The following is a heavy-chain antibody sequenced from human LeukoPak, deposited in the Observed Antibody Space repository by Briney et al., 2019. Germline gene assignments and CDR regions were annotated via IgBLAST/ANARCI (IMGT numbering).Heavy chain of an antibody. CDR1: GGSISSYY. D-gene: IGHD3-22*01. Sequence: PSETLSLTCTVSGGSISSYYWSWIRQPAGKGLEWIGRIYTSGSTNYNPSLKSRVTMSADTSKNQFSLRLSSVTAADTAVYYCARALGDSSGYYYYYFDYWGQGTLVTVSS. J-gene: IGHJ4*02. V-gene: IGHV4-4*07. CDR2: IYTSGST. CDR3: ARALGDSSGYYYYYFDY.